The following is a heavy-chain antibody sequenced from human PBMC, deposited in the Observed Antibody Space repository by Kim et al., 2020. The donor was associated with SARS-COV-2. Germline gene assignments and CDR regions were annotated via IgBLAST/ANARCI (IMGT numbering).Heavy chain of an antibody. CDR1: GYTFTSYD. Sequence: ASVKVSCKASGYTFTSYDINWVRQATGQGLEWMGWMNPNSGNTGYAQKFQGRVTMTRNTSISTAYMELSSLRSEDTAVYYCARERPDSSSWYNWFDPWGQGTLVTVSS. CDR3: ARERPDSSSWYNWFDP. D-gene: IGHD6-13*01. V-gene: IGHV1-8*01. J-gene: IGHJ5*02. CDR2: MNPNSGNT.